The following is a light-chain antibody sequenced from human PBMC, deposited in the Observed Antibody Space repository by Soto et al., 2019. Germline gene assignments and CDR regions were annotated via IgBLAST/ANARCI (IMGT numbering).Light chain of an antibody. CDR2: GAS. Sequence: AIQLTQSPSSLSASVGDRVSITCRASQGIRNDLGWYQHKPGKAPKLLIHGASSLQSGVPSRFSGSASGTEFTLTISSLQPEDLTSYYCLQDHSYHWTFGQGTKVEI. J-gene: IGKJ1*01. V-gene: IGKV1-6*01. CDR1: QGIRND. CDR3: LQDHSYHWT.